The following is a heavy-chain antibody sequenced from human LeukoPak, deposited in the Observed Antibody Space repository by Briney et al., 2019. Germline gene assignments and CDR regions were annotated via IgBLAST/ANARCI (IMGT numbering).Heavy chain of an antibody. CDR2: IIPIFGTA. Sequence: ASVKVSCKASGGTFSSYAISWVRQAPGQGLEWMGGIIPIFGTANYAQKFQGRVTITTDESTSTAYMELSSLRSEDTAVYYCASGPRSTIFDAFDIWGQGTMVTVSS. CDR3: ASGPRSTIFDAFDI. V-gene: IGHV1-69*05. J-gene: IGHJ3*02. CDR1: GGTFSSYA. D-gene: IGHD3-3*01.